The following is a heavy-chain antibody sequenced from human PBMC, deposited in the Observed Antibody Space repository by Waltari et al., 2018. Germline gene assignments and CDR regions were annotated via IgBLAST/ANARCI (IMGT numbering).Heavy chain of an antibody. CDR3: ARDWPTLSGFLDY. J-gene: IGHJ4*02. D-gene: IGHD1-26*01. CDR2: INAGNVKT. V-gene: IGHV1-3*01. Sequence: QVQLVQSGAEVKKPGASVKVSCTASGYTFTSYAMHWVRQAPGQRLEWMGGINAGNVKTKYSQKCQGRVTITRETAASTAYMELSSLRSEDTAVYYCARDWPTLSGFLDYWGQGTLVTVSS. CDR1: GYTFTSYA.